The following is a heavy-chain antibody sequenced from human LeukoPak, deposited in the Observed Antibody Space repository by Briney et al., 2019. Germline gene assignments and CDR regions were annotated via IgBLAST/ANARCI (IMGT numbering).Heavy chain of an antibody. J-gene: IGHJ6*03. V-gene: IGHV1-2*02. D-gene: IGHD1-26*01. CDR2: INPNSGGT. Sequence: ASVKVSCKASGYTFTGYYMHWVRQAPGQGLEWMGWINPNSGGTNYAQKFQGRVTMTRDTSISTAYMELSRLRSDDTAAYYCARDLAGAHTPLYYYYYMDVWGKGTTVTISS. CDR1: GYTFTGYY. CDR3: ARDLAGAHTPLYYYYYMDV.